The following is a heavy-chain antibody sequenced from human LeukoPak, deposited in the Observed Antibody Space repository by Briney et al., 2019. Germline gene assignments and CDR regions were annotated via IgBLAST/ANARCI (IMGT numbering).Heavy chain of an antibody. Sequence: GGSLRLSCAASGFTVSTNYMSWVRQAPGKGLECVSVIYSGGSTYYAASAKGRFTNPRDNSKNKLYLQINSLRAEDTDVYYCARDGAGGSSSDDAFDIWGQGTMVTVPS. V-gene: IGHV3-53*01. CDR2: IYSGGST. J-gene: IGHJ3*02. CDR1: GFTVSTNY. CDR3: ARDGAGGSSSDDAFDI. D-gene: IGHD2-15*01.